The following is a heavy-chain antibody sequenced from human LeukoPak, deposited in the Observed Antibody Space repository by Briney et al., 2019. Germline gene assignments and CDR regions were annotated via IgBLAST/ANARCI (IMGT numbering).Heavy chain of an antibody. CDR2: INWNGSST. Sequence: PGGSLRLSCAASGFTFDDYGMSWVRQAPGKGLEWVSGINWNGSSTGYADSVKGRFTISRDNAKNSLYLQMNSLRAEDTALYYCARVGQLTPYYYYYMDVWGKGTTVTVSS. CDR1: GFTFDDYG. V-gene: IGHV3-20*04. J-gene: IGHJ6*03. D-gene: IGHD6-13*01. CDR3: ARVGQLTPYYYYYMDV.